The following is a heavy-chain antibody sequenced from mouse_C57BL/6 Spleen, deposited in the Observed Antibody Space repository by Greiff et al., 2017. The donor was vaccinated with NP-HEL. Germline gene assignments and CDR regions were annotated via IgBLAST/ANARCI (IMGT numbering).Heavy chain of an antibody. Sequence: QVQLQQSGPELVKPGASVKISCKASGYAFSSSWMNWVKQRPGKGLEWIGRIYPGDGDTNYNGKFKGKATLTADKSSSTAYMQLSSLTSEDSAVYFCARLMVTTNAMDYWGQGTSVTVSS. CDR1: GYAFSSSW. CDR2: IYPGDGDT. CDR3: ARLMVTTNAMDY. J-gene: IGHJ4*01. V-gene: IGHV1-82*01. D-gene: IGHD2-3*01.